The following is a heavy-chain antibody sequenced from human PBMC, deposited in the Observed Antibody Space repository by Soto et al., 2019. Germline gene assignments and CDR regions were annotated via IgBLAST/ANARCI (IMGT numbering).Heavy chain of an antibody. CDR2: ISGSGGSV. CDR1: GFTFSSYG. J-gene: IGHJ6*02. D-gene: IGHD2-2*01. V-gene: IGHV3-23*01. Sequence: EVQLLESGGDLVQPGGSLTLSCAAAGFTFSSYGMSWVRQAPGKGLERVSAISGSGGSVYYADSVRGRFTISRDNSKNTLYLQVNSLRDEDAAIYFCAKGSVVGADYHYGMDVWGQGTTVTVSS. CDR3: AKGSVVGADYHYGMDV.